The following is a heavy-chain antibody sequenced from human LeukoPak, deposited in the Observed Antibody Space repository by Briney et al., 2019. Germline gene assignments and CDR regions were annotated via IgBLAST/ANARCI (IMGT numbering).Heavy chain of an antibody. D-gene: IGHD3-10*01. J-gene: IGHJ6*03. CDR3: ARYYGSDIYYYYYMDV. CDR2: IYTSGST. Sequence: SETLSLTCTVSGGSISSYYWSWSRQPAGKGLEWIGRIYTSGSTNYNPSLKSRVTMSVDTSKNQFSLKLSSVTAADTAVYYCARYYGSDIYYYYYMDVWGKGTTVTVSS. CDR1: GGSISSYY. V-gene: IGHV4-4*07.